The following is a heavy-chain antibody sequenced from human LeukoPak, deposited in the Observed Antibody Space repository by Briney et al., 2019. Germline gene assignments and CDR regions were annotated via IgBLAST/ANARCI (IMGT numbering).Heavy chain of an antibody. CDR1: GVSIRGYS. Sequence: SETLSLTCSVSGVSIRGYSWSWIRQPSGKGLEWIGRIQTSGSTNYNPSLRSRVTMSVDTSKNQFSLKLSSVTAADTAVYYCAREGEGDYSDYFDYWGQGTLVTVSS. D-gene: IGHD2-15*01. J-gene: IGHJ4*02. V-gene: IGHV4-4*07. CDR2: IQTSGST. CDR3: AREGEGDYSDYFDY.